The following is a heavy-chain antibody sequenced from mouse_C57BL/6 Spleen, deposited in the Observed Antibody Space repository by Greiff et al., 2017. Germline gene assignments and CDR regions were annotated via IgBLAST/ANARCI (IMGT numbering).Heavy chain of an antibody. CDR1: GYTFTSYW. CDR3: AREAGLRRGFDY. V-gene: IGHV1-52*01. Sequence: QVPLQQPGAELVRPGSSVKLSCKASGYTFTSYWMHWVKQRPIQGLEWIGNIDPSDSETHYNQKFKDKATLTVDKSSSTAYMQRSSLTSEDSAVYYCAREAGLRRGFDYWGQGTTLTVSS. D-gene: IGHD2-4*01. CDR2: IDPSDSET. J-gene: IGHJ2*01.